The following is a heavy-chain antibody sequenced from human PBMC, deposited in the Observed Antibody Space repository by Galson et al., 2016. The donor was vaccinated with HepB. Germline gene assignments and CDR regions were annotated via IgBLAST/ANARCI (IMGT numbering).Heavy chain of an antibody. CDR2: ISPSGGRT. D-gene: IGHD1-26*01. CDR3: ARLRRIVTTGSWSSPSYFDY. Sequence: SVKVSCKASGYIFTSYYIHWVRQAPGQGPEWMGIISPSGGRTNFAQKFQGRVTMTRDTSINTAYMELSRLRSADTAVYYCARLRRIVTTGSWSSPSYFDYWGQGTLVTVSS. CDR1: GYIFTSYY. J-gene: IGHJ4*02. V-gene: IGHV1-46*01.